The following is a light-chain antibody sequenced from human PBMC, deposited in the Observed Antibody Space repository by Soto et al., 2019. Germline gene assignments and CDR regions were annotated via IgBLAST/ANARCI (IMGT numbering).Light chain of an antibody. CDR1: NIGRKS. J-gene: IGLJ2*01. V-gene: IGLV3-21*02. Sequence: SYELTQPPSVSVALGQTARVTCGGNNIGRKSVHWYQQMPGQAPVLVVSDYSDRPSGIPERFSGSKSGNTATLTVSGLQAEDEADYYCASHAGRKNIIFGGGTKVTVL. CDR3: ASHAGRKNII. CDR2: DYS.